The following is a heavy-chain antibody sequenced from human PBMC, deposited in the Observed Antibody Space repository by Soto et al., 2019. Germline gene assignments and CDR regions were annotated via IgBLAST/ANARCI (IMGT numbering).Heavy chain of an antibody. CDR1: GFTFSSYG. CDR2: ISYDGSNR. CDR3: AKGSAWFDP. V-gene: IGHV3-30*18. J-gene: IGHJ5*02. Sequence: GGSLRLSCAASGFTFSSYGMHWVRQAPGKGLEWVAVISYDGSNRYYADSVKGRFTISRDNSKNTLYLQMNSLRAEDTAVYYCAKGSAWFDPWGQGTLVTVSS. D-gene: IGHD3-10*01.